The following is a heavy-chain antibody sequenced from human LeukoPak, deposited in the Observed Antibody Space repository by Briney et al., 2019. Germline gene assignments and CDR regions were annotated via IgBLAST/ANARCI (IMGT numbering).Heavy chain of an antibody. CDR3: ARGIAAANNWFDP. CDR1: GGSISSYY. Sequence: PSETLSLTCTVSGGSISSYYWSWIRQPPGKGLEWIGYIYYSGSTNYNPSLKSRVTISVDTSKNQFSPKLSSVTAADTAVYYCARGIAAANNWFDPWGQGTLVTVSS. CDR2: IYYSGST. J-gene: IGHJ5*02. D-gene: IGHD6-13*01. V-gene: IGHV4-59*08.